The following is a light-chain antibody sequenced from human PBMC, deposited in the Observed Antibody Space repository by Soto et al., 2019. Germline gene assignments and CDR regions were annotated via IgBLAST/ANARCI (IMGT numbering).Light chain of an antibody. CDR3: QQYNGYWT. J-gene: IGKJ1*01. CDR2: EAS. CDR1: QSISDS. Sequence: DIQMTQSPSTLSASVGDTVTITCRASQSISDSLAWYQQKPGKAPKLLIYEASTLKSGVPSRFSGSRSGTEYTLTISSLQPDDFAIYYCQQYNGYWTFGQGTKVEIK. V-gene: IGKV1-5*03.